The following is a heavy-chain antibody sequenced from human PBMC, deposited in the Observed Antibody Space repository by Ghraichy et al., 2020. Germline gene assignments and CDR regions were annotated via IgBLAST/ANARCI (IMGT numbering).Heavy chain of an antibody. CDR1: GFTFSSYA. V-gene: IGHV3-23*01. CDR2: ISGSGGST. J-gene: IGHJ3*02. Sequence: ESLNISCAASGFTFSSYAMSWVRQAPGKGLEWVSAISGSGGSTYYADSVKGRFTISRDNSKNTLYLQMNSLRAEDTAVYYCAKDLGEELGDAFDIWGQGTMVTVSS. CDR3: AKDLGEELGDAFDI. D-gene: IGHD7-27*01.